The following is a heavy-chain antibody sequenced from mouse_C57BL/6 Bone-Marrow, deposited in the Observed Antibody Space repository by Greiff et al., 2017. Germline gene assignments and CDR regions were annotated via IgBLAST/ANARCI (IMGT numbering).Heavy chain of an antibody. CDR1: GFSLTSYG. Sequence: QVQLQQSGPGLVQPSQSLSITCTASGFSLTSYGVHWVRQSPGKGLEWLGVIWRGGSTDYNADLISRLSIIKDKSKSQVFFKMNILQSDDTAIYYCTRNRCNSGYWGQGTTLTVSS. CDR3: TRNRCNSGY. CDR2: IWRGGST. D-gene: IGHD2-1*01. V-gene: IGHV2-2*01. J-gene: IGHJ2*01.